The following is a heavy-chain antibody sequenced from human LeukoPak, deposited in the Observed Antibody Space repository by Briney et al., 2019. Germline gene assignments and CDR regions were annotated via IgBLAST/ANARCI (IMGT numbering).Heavy chain of an antibody. D-gene: IGHD3-10*01. CDR1: GFTFSTYA. Sequence: GGSLRLSCAASGFTFSTYAMSWVRQAPGKGLNWVSVVTGSGDSTFYADSVKGRFTISRDNSKNTLYLQMNSLRVEDTAVYYCAKNVAGVVRGRPYGMEAWGQGTTVTVSS. CDR2: VTGSGDST. V-gene: IGHV3-23*01. J-gene: IGHJ6*02. CDR3: AKNVAGVVRGRPYGMEA.